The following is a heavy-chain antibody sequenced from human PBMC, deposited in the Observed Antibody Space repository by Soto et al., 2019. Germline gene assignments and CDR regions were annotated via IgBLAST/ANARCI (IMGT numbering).Heavy chain of an antibody. CDR2: ISANNGNT. J-gene: IGHJ3*01. D-gene: IGHD6-19*01. CDR3: ARDGEYSSGFTTPPV. Sequence: ASVKVSCKASGYTFTSYYMHWARQAPGQGLEWMGWISANNGNTNYAQKLQGRVTMTTDTSTSTAYMELRSLRSDDTAAYYCARDGEYSSGFTTPPVWGQGTMVTVSS. V-gene: IGHV1-18*04. CDR1: GYTFTSYY.